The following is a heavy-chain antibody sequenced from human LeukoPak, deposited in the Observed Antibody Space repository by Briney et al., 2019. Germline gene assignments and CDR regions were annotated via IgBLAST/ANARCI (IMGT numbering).Heavy chain of an antibody. D-gene: IGHD3-9*01. CDR3: PKQIYDILTGRDY. Sequence: PGGSLRLSCAASGFTFSSYAMSWVRQAPGKGLEWVSAISGSGGSTYYADSVKGRFTISRDNSKNTLYLQMNSLRAEDTAVYYCPKQIYDILTGRDYWGQGTLVTVSS. V-gene: IGHV3-23*01. CDR1: GFTFSSYA. J-gene: IGHJ4*02. CDR2: ISGSGGST.